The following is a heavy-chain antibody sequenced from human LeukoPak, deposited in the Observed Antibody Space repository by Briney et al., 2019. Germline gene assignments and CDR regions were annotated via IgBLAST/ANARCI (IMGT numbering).Heavy chain of an antibody. CDR1: GGSISSYY. J-gene: IGHJ2*01. D-gene: IGHD4-17*01. CDR3: ASSPPGDGDWYFDL. Sequence: SETLSLTCTVSGGSISSYYWSWIRQPPGKGLEWIGYIYYSGSTNYNPSLKSRVTISVDTSKNQFSLKLSSVTTADTAVYYCASSPPGDGDWYFDLWGRGTLVTVSS. CDR2: IYYSGST. V-gene: IGHV4-59*01.